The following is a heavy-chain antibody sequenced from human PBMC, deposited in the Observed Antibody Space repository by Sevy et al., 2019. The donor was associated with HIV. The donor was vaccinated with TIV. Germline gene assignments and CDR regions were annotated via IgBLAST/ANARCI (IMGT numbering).Heavy chain of an antibody. CDR3: AKASAVAEFGY. D-gene: IGHD6-19*01. Sequence: GESLKISCAASGFTFSSYAMSWVRRAPGKGLEWVSAISGSGGSTYYADSVKGRFTISRDNSKNTLYLQMNSLRAEDTAVYYCAKASAVAEFGYWGQGTLLTVSS. V-gene: IGHV3-23*01. CDR2: ISGSGGST. CDR1: GFTFSSYA. J-gene: IGHJ4*02.